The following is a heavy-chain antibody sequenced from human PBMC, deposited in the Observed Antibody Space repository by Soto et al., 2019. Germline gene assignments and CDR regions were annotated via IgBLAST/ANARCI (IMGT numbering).Heavy chain of an antibody. Sequence: SETLSLTCAVSGGSISSSNWWSLVRQPPGKGLEWIGEIYHSGSTNYNPSLKSRVTISVDKSKNQFSLKLSSVTTADTAVYYCARGPYDILTDGFDYWGQGTLVTVSS. CDR2: IYHSGST. J-gene: IGHJ4*02. D-gene: IGHD3-9*01. V-gene: IGHV4-4*02. CDR3: ARGPYDILTDGFDY. CDR1: GGSISSSNW.